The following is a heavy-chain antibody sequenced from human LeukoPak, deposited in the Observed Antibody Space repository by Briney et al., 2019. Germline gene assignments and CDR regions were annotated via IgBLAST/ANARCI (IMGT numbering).Heavy chain of an antibody. Sequence: ASVKVSCKASEYTFTGHYIHWVRQAPGQGLEWMGWINPNSGDTNYVQKFQGRVTMTRDTSISTAYVELTRLRSEDTAVYYCAREITMLRGGNWFDPWGQGTLVTVSS. V-gene: IGHV1-2*02. CDR1: EYTFTGHY. D-gene: IGHD3-10*01. CDR3: AREITMLRGGNWFDP. J-gene: IGHJ5*02. CDR2: INPNSGDT.